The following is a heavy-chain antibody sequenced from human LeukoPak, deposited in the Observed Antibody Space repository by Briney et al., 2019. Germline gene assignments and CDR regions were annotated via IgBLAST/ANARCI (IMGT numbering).Heavy chain of an antibody. D-gene: IGHD1-26*01. J-gene: IGHJ5*02. V-gene: IGHV1-46*01. Sequence: ASVKLSCKASGYTFTNYYIHWVRQAPGQGLECMGIINPSGGNTSYAQKFQGRVTMTRDMSTSTVYMELSSLRSEDTAVYYSARGGVGATTYVWFDPWGQGTLVTVSS. CDR1: GYTFTNYY. CDR3: ARGGVGATTYVWFDP. CDR2: INPSGGNT.